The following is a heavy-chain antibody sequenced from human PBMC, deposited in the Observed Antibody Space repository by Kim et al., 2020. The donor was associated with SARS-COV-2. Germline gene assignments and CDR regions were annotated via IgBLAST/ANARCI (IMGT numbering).Heavy chain of an antibody. V-gene: IGHV4-39*07. CDR3: ARDLGYCSGGSCVVYFDY. Sequence: SETLSLTCTVSGGSISSSTYYWGWIRQPPGKGLDWIGSIYYSGSTYYNPSLKSRVTISVDTSKNQFSLKLSSVTAADTAVYYCARDLGYCSGGSCVVYFDYWGQGTLVTVSS. CDR1: GGSISSSTYY. D-gene: IGHD2-15*01. CDR2: IYYSGST. J-gene: IGHJ4*02.